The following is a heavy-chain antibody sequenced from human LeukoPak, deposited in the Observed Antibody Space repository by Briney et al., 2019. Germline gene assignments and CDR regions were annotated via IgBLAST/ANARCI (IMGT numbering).Heavy chain of an antibody. CDR3: ARDSRIATPSLGY. V-gene: IGHV1-2*02. Sequence: ASVKVSYKASGGTFSSYAIIWVRQAPGQGLEWMGWLNPNSGGTNYAQKFQGRVTMTRGTCISTGYMELSRLRSDDTAMYYCARDSRIATPSLGYWGEGTLVTVSS. CDR1: GGTFSSYA. CDR2: LNPNSGGT. D-gene: IGHD6-13*01. J-gene: IGHJ4*02.